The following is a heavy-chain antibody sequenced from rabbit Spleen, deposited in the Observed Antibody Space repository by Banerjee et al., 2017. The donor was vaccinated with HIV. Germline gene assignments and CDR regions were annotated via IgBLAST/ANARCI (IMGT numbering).Heavy chain of an antibody. J-gene: IGHJ4*01. CDR1: GFDFSSARL. CDR3: AKTSDYASAFNL. Sequence: QQQLVESGGGLVKPGASLTLTCKASGFDFSSARLICWVRQAPGKGLEWIACIYVGASGTTYYASWAKGRFTISKTSSTTVTLQMTSLTDADTATYFCAKTSDYASAFNLWGPGTLVTVS. V-gene: IGHV1S45*01. D-gene: IGHD6-1*01. CDR2: IYVGASGTT.